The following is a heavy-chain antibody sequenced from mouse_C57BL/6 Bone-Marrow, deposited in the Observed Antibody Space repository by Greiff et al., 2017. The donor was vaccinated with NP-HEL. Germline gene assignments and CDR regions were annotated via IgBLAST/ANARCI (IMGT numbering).Heavy chain of an antibody. CDR3: TTDYYGSSYDY. V-gene: IGHV14-4*01. Sequence: EVQLVESGAELVRPGASVKLSCTASGFNIKDDYMHWVKQRPEQGLEWIGWIDPENGDTEYASKFQGKATITADTSSNTAYLQLSSLTSEDTAVYYCTTDYYGSSYDYWGQGTTLTGSS. CDR1: GFNIKDDY. CDR2: IDPENGDT. D-gene: IGHD1-1*01. J-gene: IGHJ2*01.